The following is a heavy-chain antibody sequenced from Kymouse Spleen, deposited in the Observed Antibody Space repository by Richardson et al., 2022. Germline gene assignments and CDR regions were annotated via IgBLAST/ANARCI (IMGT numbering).Heavy chain of an antibody. CDR2: IRSKANSYAT. Sequence: EVQLVESGGGLVQPGGSLKLSCAASGFTFSGSAMHWVRQASGKGLEWVGRIRSKANSYATAYAASVKGRFTISRDDSKNTAYLQMNSLKTEDTAVYYCTRQASIAARPDWFDPWGQGTLVTVSS. V-gene: IGHV3-73*02. D-gene: IGHD6-6*01. J-gene: IGHJ5*02. CDR3: TRQASIAARPDWFDP. CDR1: GFTFSGSA.